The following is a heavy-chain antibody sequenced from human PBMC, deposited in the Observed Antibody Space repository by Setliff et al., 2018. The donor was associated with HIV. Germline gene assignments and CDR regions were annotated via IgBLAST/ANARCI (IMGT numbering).Heavy chain of an antibody. CDR2: INTYKGNT. CDR1: RYTFTSYG. D-gene: IGHD3-9*01. V-gene: IGHV1-18*01. Sequence: ASVKVSCKASRYTFTSYGISWVRQAPGQGLEWMGWINTYKGNTNYAQKVLGRVTMTKDTSTSTAYLEVRSLRSDDTAVYYCARTILRYFGWENPLPDAFDIWGQGTMVTVSS. J-gene: IGHJ3*02. CDR3: ARTILRYFGWENPLPDAFDI.